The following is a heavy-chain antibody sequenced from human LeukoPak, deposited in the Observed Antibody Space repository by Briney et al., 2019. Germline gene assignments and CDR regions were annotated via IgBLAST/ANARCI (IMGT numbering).Heavy chain of an antibody. CDR2: ISGSGGST. J-gene: IGHJ4*02. D-gene: IGHD6-13*01. CDR3: AKDQFSAAGTGAFDY. Sequence: GGSLRLSCAASGFTFSSYAMSWVRQAPGKRLEWVSAISGSGGSTYYADSVKGRFTISRDNSKNTLYLQMNSLRAEDTAVYYCAKDQFSAAGTGAFDYWGQGTLVTVSS. CDR1: GFTFSSYA. V-gene: IGHV3-23*01.